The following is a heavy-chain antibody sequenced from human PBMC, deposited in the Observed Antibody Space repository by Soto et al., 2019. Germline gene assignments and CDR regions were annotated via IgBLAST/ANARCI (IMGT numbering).Heavy chain of an antibody. J-gene: IGHJ4*02. CDR1: GYSFTNNW. CDR3: ARHLYGSGSFDY. V-gene: IGHV5-51*01. D-gene: IGHD3-10*01. CDR2: IYPGDSDT. Sequence: GESLKISCKGSGYSFTNNWIGWARQMPGKGLEWVGIIYPGDSDTRYSPPFQGQVTISADKSISTAYLQWSSLKASDTAMYYCARHLYGSGSFDYWGQGTLVTVS.